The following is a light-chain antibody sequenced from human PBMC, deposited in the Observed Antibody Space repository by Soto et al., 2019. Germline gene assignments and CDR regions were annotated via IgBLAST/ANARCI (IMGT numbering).Light chain of an antibody. CDR3: QDLRTFPPLP. CDR2: DAS. CDR1: QSVSSY. V-gene: IGKV3-11*01. Sequence: EIGMTRAPATLAVSPGERATLSCRASQSVSSYLAWYQQKPGQATRLLIYDASNRATGIPARFSGSGSGTDFALTISSLEPEYYGAYDCQDLRTFPPLPSGQG. J-gene: IGKJ5*01.